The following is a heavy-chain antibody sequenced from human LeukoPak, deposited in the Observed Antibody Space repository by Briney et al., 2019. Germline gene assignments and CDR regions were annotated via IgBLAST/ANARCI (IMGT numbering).Heavy chain of an antibody. CDR3: VRDLRWSFDY. J-gene: IGHJ4*02. CDR1: GFTFSSYE. CDR2: ISSSGSTI. V-gene: IGHV3-48*03. Sequence: GGSLRLSCAASGFTFSSYEMNWVRQAPGKGLEWVSYISSSGSTIYYADSVKGRFTISRDNAKKSLYLQMNSLRAEDTAVYYCVRDLRWSFDYWGQGTLVTVSS. D-gene: IGHD4-23*01.